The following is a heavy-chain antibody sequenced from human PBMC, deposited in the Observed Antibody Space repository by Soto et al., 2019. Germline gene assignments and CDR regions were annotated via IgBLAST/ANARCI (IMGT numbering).Heavy chain of an antibody. Sequence: PGGSLRLSCAASGLTLSSCAMRWVRQAPGKGLEWVSTISGGGGNTYYADSVKGRFTISRDNSKSTLYLQMNSLRAEDTAVYYCARGPNTYYDFWSGYRDGDYYYGMDVWGQGTTVTVSS. V-gene: IGHV3-23*01. CDR3: ARGPNTYYDFWSGYRDGDYYYGMDV. J-gene: IGHJ6*02. CDR2: ISGGGGNT. CDR1: GLTLSSCA. D-gene: IGHD3-3*01.